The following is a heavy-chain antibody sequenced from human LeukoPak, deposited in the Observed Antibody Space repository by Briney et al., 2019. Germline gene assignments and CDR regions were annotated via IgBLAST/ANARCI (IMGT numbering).Heavy chain of an antibody. CDR3: ARGMVYANWFDP. CDR1: GGSISSGDYY. CDR2: IYYSGST. D-gene: IGHD2-8*01. Sequence: SETLSLTCTVSGGSISSGDYYWSWIRQPPGKGLEWIGYIYYSGSTYYNPSLKSRATLSVDTSKNQFSLKLSSVTAADTAVYYCARGMVYANWFDPWGQGTLVTVSS. V-gene: IGHV4-30-4*01. J-gene: IGHJ5*02.